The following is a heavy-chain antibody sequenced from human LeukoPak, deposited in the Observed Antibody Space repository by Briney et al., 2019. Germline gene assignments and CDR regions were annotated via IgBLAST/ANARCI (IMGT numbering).Heavy chain of an antibody. Sequence: PRGSLRLSRGASGFTFSGANYAMKWARQTPGEGLEWISFINSGATATWYADSVRGRFTISKDNAKNSLYLQMSSLRDEDTAVYYCARGQDWAFDYWGQGTLVTVSS. CDR2: INSGATAT. V-gene: IGHV3-48*02. CDR1: GFTFSGANYA. J-gene: IGHJ4*02. CDR3: ARGQDWAFDY. D-gene: IGHD3/OR15-3a*01.